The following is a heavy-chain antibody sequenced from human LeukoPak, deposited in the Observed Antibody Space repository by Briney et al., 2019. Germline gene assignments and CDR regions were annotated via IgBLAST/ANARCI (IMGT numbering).Heavy chain of an antibody. Sequence: SVKVSCKASGGTFSSYAISWVRQAPGQRLEWMGGIIPIFGTANYAQKFQGRVTITADESTSTAYMELSSLRSEDTAVYYCARGGPYYDILTGYGYWGQGTLVTVSS. CDR3: ARGGPYYDILTGYGY. D-gene: IGHD3-9*01. V-gene: IGHV1-69*13. J-gene: IGHJ4*02. CDR1: GGTFSSYA. CDR2: IIPIFGTA.